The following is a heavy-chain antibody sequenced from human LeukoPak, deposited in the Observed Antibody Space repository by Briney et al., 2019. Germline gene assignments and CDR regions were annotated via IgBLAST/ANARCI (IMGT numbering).Heavy chain of an antibody. D-gene: IGHD4-11*01. V-gene: IGHV4-34*01. CDR3: ARFRNYSTVYYYYYMDV. J-gene: IGHJ6*03. CDR1: GGSFSGYY. Sequence: SETLSLTCAVYGGSFSGYYWSWIRQPPGKGLECIGEINHSGSTNYNPSLKSRVTISVDTSKNQFSLKLSSVTAADSAVYYCARFRNYSTVYYYYYMDVWGKGTTVTVSS. CDR2: INHSGST.